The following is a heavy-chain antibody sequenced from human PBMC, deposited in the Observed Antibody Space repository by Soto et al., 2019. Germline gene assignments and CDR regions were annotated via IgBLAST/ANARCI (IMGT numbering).Heavy chain of an antibody. CDR3: AKVGVLITNPGWFDL. CDR2: ITISGDYI. Sequence: GGSLRLSCAASGFAFQTYTMEWLRQPPGKGLEWVSSITISGDYIYYADSGKGRFTISRDNGRNSVYLQMNSLRAEDTAAYYCAKVGVLITNPGWFDLWGRGTLVTVSS. D-gene: IGHD2-8*01. J-gene: IGHJ5*02. V-gene: IGHV3-21*01. CDR1: GFAFQTYT.